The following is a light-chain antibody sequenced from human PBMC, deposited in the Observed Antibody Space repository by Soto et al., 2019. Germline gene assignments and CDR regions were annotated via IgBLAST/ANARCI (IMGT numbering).Light chain of an antibody. J-gene: IGKJ2*01. CDR1: QSVTSNY. Sequence: EIVLTQSPGTLSLSPGERATLSCRASQSVTSNYLAWYQQKPGQAPRLLIYGASTRATGIPGRFSGSGSGTDFTLTIIRLEPEDFAVYYCQQYGSSPRTFGQGTKLEI. CDR2: GAS. V-gene: IGKV3-20*01. CDR3: QQYGSSPRT.